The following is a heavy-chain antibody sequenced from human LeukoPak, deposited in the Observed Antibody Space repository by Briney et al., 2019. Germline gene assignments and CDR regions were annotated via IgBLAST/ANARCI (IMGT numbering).Heavy chain of an antibody. Sequence: SETLSLTCTVSGGSISNYYWSWIRQPPGKGVEWIGCIYYSGTTDYNPSLKSRVTISVDTSKNQFSLSLSSVTAADTAVYYCARGFSGSYHLYWGRGTLVTVSS. CDR3: ARGFSGSYHLY. D-gene: IGHD1-26*01. J-gene: IGHJ4*02. CDR1: GGSISNYY. V-gene: IGHV4-59*01. CDR2: IYYSGTT.